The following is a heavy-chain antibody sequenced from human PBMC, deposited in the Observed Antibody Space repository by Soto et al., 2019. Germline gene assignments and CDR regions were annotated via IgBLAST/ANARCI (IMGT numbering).Heavy chain of an antibody. CDR3: ARVGSGYSYGYIGY. J-gene: IGHJ4*02. D-gene: IGHD5-18*01. CDR2: INPNSGGT. V-gene: IGHV1-2*04. CDR1: GYTFTGYY. Sequence: GSVKVSCKASGYTFTGYYMHWVRQAPGQGLEWMGWINPNSGGTNYAQKFQGWVTMTRDTSISTAYMELSRLRSDDTAVYYCARVGSGYSYGYIGYWGQGTLVTVSS.